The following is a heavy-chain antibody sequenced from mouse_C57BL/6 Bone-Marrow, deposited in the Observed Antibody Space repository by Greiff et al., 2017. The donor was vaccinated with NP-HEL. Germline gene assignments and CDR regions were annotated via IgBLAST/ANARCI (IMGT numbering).Heavy chain of an antibody. J-gene: IGHJ3*01. CDR3: ARSYSNSFAY. V-gene: IGHV1-76*01. D-gene: IGHD2-5*01. Sequence: QVQLQQSGAELVRPGASVKLSCKASGYTFTDYYINWVKQRPGQGLEWIARIYPGSGNTYYNEKFEGKATLTAEKSSSTAYMQLSSLTSEDSAVYFCARSYSNSFAYWGQGTLVTVSA. CDR2: IYPGSGNT. CDR1: GYTFTDYY.